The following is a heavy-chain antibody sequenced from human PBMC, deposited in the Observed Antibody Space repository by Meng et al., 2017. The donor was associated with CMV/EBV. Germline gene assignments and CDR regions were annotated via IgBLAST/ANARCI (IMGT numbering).Heavy chain of an antibody. J-gene: IGHJ4*02. V-gene: IGHV3-30*18. Sequence: VFTFRVLCMHLVPQTPGKGLWWLAVISYDGSNTYYADSVKGRFTISRDNSKNTLYLQMNSLRAEDTAVYYCAKGIIVGATTGFDYWGQRTLVTVSS. CDR1: VFTFRVLC. D-gene: IGHD1-26*01. CDR3: AKGIIVGATTGFDY. CDR2: ISYDGSNT.